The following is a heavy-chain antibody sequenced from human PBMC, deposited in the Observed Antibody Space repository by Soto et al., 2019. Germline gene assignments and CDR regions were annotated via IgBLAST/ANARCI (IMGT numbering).Heavy chain of an antibody. CDR1: GGSMRSGGYY. J-gene: IGHJ4*02. CDR3: ARNNGGNSGYVY. V-gene: IGHV4-30-4*01. Sequence: SETLSLTCTVSGGSMRSGGYYWSWIRQHPGTGLEWIGQIYHSGSTNYTPSLKSRVTISVDKSKNQFSLKLSSVTAADTAVYYCARNNGGNSGYVYWGQGTLVTVSS. CDR2: IYHSGST. D-gene: IGHD2-21*02.